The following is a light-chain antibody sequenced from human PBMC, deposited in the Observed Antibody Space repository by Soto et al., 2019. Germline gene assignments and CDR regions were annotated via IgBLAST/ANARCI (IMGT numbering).Light chain of an antibody. CDR2: LGS. V-gene: IGKV2-28*01. Sequence: EPASISCRSGQSLQHRNGYNYLAWYLQKPGQSPRLLIYLGSLRASGVPDRFRGSGSGTDFTLKISRVEADDVGVYYCMQALQTPITFGQGTRLEIE. CDR3: MQALQTPIT. J-gene: IGKJ5*01. CDR1: QSLQHRNGYNY.